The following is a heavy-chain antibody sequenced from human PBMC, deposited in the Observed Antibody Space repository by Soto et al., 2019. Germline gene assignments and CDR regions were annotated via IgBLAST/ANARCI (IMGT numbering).Heavy chain of an antibody. D-gene: IGHD5-12*01. CDR3: ARSDGYNFDY. CDR2: IYYNGTT. Sequence: QVQLQESGPGLVKPSQTLSLTCTVSGGSISSGGYYWSWIRQHPGKGLEWIGYIYYNGTTYYNPSLQSRVPISVDTSKDQSSLNLSSVTAADTAVYYCARSDGYNFDYWGQGTLVTVSS. CDR1: GGSISSGGYY. J-gene: IGHJ4*02. V-gene: IGHV4-31*03.